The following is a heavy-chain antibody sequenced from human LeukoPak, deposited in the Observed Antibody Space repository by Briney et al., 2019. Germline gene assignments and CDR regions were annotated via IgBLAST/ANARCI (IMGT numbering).Heavy chain of an antibody. Sequence: PGGSLRLACAASGFTFGNAWMNWVRQAPGKGLEWVSTFSGSGGRTLYADSVKGRFTISRDNSKNTLSLQMNSLRAEDTAVYYCAKVTSSYNYFDYWGQGSLVTVSS. V-gene: IGHV3-23*01. CDR1: GFTFGNAW. CDR3: AKVTSSYNYFDY. D-gene: IGHD2-2*01. CDR2: FSGSGGRT. J-gene: IGHJ4*02.